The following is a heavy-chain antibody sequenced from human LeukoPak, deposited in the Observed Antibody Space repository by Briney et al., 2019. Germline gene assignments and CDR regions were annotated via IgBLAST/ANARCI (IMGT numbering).Heavy chain of an antibody. CDR1: GYSISGGYY. J-gene: IGHJ4*02. CDR3: ARTRFKTAYSYGSGGYFLDY. D-gene: IGHD3-22*01. V-gene: IGHV4-38-2*01. CDR2: IYHGGST. Sequence: PSETLSLTCAVSGYSISGGYYWGWIRQPPGKGLEWIGSIYHGGSTYYNSSLKSRVTISVDTSKNQFFLKLSSVTAADAAVYYCARTRFKTAYSYGSGGYFLDYWGQGTLVTVSS.